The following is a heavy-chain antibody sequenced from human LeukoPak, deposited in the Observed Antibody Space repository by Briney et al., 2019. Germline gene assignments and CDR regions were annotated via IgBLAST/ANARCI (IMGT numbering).Heavy chain of an antibody. D-gene: IGHD2-2*02. Sequence: GASVKVSCKASGYTFTSYAMNWVRQAPGQGLEWMGWINTNTGNPTYAQGFTGRFVFSLDTSVSAAYLQWSSLKASDTAMYYCARPYCFSTNCYTIDPWGQGTLVTVSS. CDR2: INTNTGNP. V-gene: IGHV7-4-1*02. CDR1: GYTFTSYA. J-gene: IGHJ5*02. CDR3: ARPYCFSTNCYTIDP.